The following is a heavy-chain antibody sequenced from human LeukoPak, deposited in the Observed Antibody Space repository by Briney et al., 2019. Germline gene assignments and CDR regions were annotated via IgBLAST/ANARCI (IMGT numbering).Heavy chain of an antibody. CDR3: ARDGSGTKNDY. J-gene: IGHJ4*02. CDR1: GGSFSKYF. D-gene: IGHD3-10*01. CDR2: INHSGST. V-gene: IGHV4-34*01. Sequence: SETLSLTCAVYGGSFSKYFWTWIRQPPGKGLEWIGEINHSGSTNYNPSLKSRVTISLDLSKNQFSLKLSSVTAADTAVYYCARDGSGTKNDYWGQGTLVTVSS.